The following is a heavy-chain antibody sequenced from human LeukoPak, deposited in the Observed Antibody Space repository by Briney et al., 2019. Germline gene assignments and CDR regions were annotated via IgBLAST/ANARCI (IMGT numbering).Heavy chain of an antibody. V-gene: IGHV1-18*01. Sequence: ASVKVSCKASGYTFTNYGIFWVRQAPGQGLEWMGWISAYSGNTNYAQKLQGRVTMTTETSTSTAYMELESLRSDDTAVYYCAISQGSYYDTSGYLGGDYWGQGTLVTVSS. J-gene: IGHJ4*02. CDR1: GYTFTNYG. CDR3: AISQGSYYDTSGYLGGDY. CDR2: ISAYSGNT. D-gene: IGHD3-22*01.